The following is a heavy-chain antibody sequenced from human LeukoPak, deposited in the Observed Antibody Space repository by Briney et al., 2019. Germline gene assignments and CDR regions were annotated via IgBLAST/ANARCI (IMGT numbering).Heavy chain of an antibody. D-gene: IGHD4-17*01. CDR1: GFTFRNAW. CDR2: IKSKTDGGTT. CDR3: TTDFNFGDYVYDC. V-gene: IGHV3-15*01. J-gene: IGHJ4*02. Sequence: GGSLRLSCAASGFTFRNAWMSWVRQAPGKGLEWVGRIKSKTDGGTTDYAAPVKGRFTISRDDSKTTLYLQMNSLKTEDTALYYRTTDFNFGDYVYDCWGQGTLVTVSS.